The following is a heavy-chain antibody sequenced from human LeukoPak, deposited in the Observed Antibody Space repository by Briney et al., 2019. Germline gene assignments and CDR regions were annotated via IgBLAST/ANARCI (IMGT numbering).Heavy chain of an antibody. CDR3: TKVKWPVDCTPTSCPYFDY. CDR1: GFTFDDCA. Sequence: PGGSLRLSCAASGFTFDDCAMHWVRQAPGKGLEWVSLISWDGSHTYYTDSVKGRFTISRDNSENSLYLQMNSLRPEDTALYYCTKVKWPVDCTPTSCPYFDYWGQGTLVTVSS. V-gene: IGHV3-43D*03. CDR2: ISWDGSHT. J-gene: IGHJ4*02. D-gene: IGHD2-2*01.